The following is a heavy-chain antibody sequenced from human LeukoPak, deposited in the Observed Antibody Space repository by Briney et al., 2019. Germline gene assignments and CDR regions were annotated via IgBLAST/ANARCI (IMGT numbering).Heavy chain of an antibody. V-gene: IGHV3-53*01. J-gene: IGHJ3*02. CDR3: VRKNQDFNAAFDI. Sequence: HPGGSLRLSCAASGFTVSNNYMSWVRQAPGKGLEWVSITYSDGNTNYAVSVKGRFTISRDTSQNTLSLQMNSLRAGDTAVYYCVRKNQDFNAAFDIWGQGTVVTVSS. CDR2: TYSDGNT. CDR1: GFTVSNNY. D-gene: IGHD1-14*01.